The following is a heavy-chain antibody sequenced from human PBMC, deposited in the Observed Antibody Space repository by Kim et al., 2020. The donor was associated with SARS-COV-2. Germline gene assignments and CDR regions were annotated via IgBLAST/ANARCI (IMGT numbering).Heavy chain of an antibody. J-gene: IGHJ5*02. D-gene: IGHD3-16*01. CDR1: GFTFSSYA. CDR3: ARDIRGTWFDP. V-gene: IGHV3-7*01. CDR2: IKQDGSEK. Sequence: WGSLRLSCVASGFTFSSYAMSWVRQAPGKGLEWVANIKQDGSEKYYIDSVKGRITISRDNAKNLMYLQMSGLRADDTAVYYCARDIRGTWFDPWGQGPLV.